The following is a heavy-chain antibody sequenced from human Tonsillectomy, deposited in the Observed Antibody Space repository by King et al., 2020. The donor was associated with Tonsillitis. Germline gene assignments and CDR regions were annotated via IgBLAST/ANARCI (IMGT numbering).Heavy chain of an antibody. D-gene: IGHD2-21*01. CDR2: VNHSGST. CDR3: ARGMCGGCLHHYSYYGLDV. CDR1: GGSFSGYY. Sequence: VQLQQWGTGLLKPSETLSLTCAVSGGSFSGYYWSWIRQAPGKGLEWIGEVNHSGSTKYSPSLKSRVTISVDTSKNQFSLNLTSVTAADTALYFCARGMCGGCLHHYSYYGLDVWGQGTTVTVSS. J-gene: IGHJ6*02. V-gene: IGHV4-34*01.